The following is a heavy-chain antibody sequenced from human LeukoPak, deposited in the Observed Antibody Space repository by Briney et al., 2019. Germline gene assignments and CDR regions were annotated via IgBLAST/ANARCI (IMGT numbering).Heavy chain of an antibody. CDR3: ARVPYVRPLDY. J-gene: IGHJ4*02. D-gene: IGHD3-10*02. V-gene: IGHV1-2*06. CDR1: GYTLIGYF. CDR2: INPNSVGT. Sequence: GSVKDSCKASGYTLIGYFMHWVRQAPGQGREWVGRINPNSVGTKYAQKFQGRVTMTRDTAISQAYMELSRLRSDDTAVYYCARVPYVRPLDYWGQGTLVTVSS.